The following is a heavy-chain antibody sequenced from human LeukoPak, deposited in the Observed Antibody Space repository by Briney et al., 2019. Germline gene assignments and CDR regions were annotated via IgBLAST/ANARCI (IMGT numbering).Heavy chain of an antibody. CDR1: GGSFSGYY. V-gene: IGHV4-34*01. CDR3: ARLLDY. Sequence: SETLSLTCAVYGGSFSGYYWSWIRQPSGKGLEWIGEINHSGSTNYNPSLKSRVTISVDTSKNQFSLKLSSVTAADTAVYYCARLLDYWGQGTLVTVSS. J-gene: IGHJ4*02. CDR2: INHSGST.